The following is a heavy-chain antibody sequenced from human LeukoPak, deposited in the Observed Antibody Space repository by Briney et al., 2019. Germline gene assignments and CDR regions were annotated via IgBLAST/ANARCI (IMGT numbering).Heavy chain of an antibody. CDR2: IYTSGST. J-gene: IGHJ4*02. Sequence: SETLSLTCTVSGGSISSYYWSWIRQPAGKGLEWLGRIYTSGSTNYNPSLKSRVTMSVDTSKNQFSLKLSSVTAADTAVYYCARDRVDYDILTGYYRYYFDYWGQGTLVTVSS. CDR1: GGSISSYY. CDR3: ARDRVDYDILTGYYRYYFDY. V-gene: IGHV4-4*07. D-gene: IGHD3-9*01.